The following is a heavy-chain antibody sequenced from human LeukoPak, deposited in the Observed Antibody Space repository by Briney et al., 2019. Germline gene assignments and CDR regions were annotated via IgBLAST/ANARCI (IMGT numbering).Heavy chain of an antibody. Sequence: GGSLRLSCAVSGITLSNYGMSWVRQAPGKELEWVAGISDSGGRTNYADSVKGRFTISRDNRKNTLYLQMNSLRAEDTAVYFCAKRGVVIRVILVGFHKEANYFDSWGQGALVTVSS. J-gene: IGHJ4*02. CDR3: AKRGVVIRVILVGFHKEANYFDS. V-gene: IGHV3-23*01. CDR1: GITLSNYG. CDR2: ISDSGGRT. D-gene: IGHD3-22*01.